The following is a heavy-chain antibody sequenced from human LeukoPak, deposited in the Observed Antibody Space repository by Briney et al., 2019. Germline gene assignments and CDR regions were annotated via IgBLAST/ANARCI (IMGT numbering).Heavy chain of an antibody. CDR3: ATGVAIITLLFDY. D-gene: IGHD3-22*01. Sequence: GASVKVSCKASGYTFTSYYMHWVRQAPGQGLEWMGIINPSGGSTIYAQKFQGRVTMTEDTSTDTAYMELSSLRSEDTAVYYCATGVAIITLLFDYWGQGTLVTVSS. CDR2: INPSGGST. CDR1: GYTFTSYY. V-gene: IGHV1-46*01. J-gene: IGHJ4*02.